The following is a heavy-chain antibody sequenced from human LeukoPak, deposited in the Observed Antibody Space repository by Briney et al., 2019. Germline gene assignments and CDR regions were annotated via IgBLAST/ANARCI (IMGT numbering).Heavy chain of an antibody. Sequence: PGGSLRLSCAASGFTFDDYTMHWVRQAPGKGLEWVSLISWDGGSTYYADSVKGRFTISRDNSKNSLYLQMNSLRTEDTALYYCAKDLYSGSYGDAFDIWGQGTMVTVSS. V-gene: IGHV3-43*01. J-gene: IGHJ3*02. D-gene: IGHD1-26*01. CDR2: ISWDGGST. CDR1: GFTFDDYT. CDR3: AKDLYSGSYGDAFDI.